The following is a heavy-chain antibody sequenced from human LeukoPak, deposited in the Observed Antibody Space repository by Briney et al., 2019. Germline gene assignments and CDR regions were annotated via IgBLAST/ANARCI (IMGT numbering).Heavy chain of an antibody. D-gene: IGHD3-22*01. J-gene: IGHJ4*02. CDR1: GFTFGSYG. Sequence: GGSLRLSCAASGFTFGSYGMHWVRQAPGKGLEWVALIGHDGADKYYADSVKGRFLISRDNSKNMLFLQMNSLIIEDTAVYYCARNSDYYDYSPQSVWGQGTLVTVS. V-gene: IGHV3-30*19. CDR3: ARNSDYYDYSPQSV. CDR2: IGHDGADK.